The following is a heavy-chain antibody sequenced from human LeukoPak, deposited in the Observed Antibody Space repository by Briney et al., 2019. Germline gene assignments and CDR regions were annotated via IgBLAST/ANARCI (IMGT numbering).Heavy chain of an antibody. CDR3: ARADIVVVPAAIRARYYFDY. CDR1: GGTFSSYA. V-gene: IGHV1-69*05. CDR2: IIPIFGTA. D-gene: IGHD2-2*02. J-gene: IGHJ4*02. Sequence: GASVKVSCKASGGTFSSYAISWVRQAPGQGLEWMGGIIPIFGTANYAQKLQGRVTMTTDTSTSTAYMELRSLRSDDTAVYYCARADIVVVPAAIRARYYFDYWGQGTLVTVSS.